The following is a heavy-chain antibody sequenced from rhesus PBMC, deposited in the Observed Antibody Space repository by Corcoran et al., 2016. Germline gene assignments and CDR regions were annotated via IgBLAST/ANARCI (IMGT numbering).Heavy chain of an antibody. Sequence: QVQLQESGPGLVKPSETLSLTCAVSGGSIRSGYYYCSWIRQPPGKGLEWIVYITYSWSTSDKPTLKSRGTISRYTSKNQFSLKLSSVTAADTAVYYCARYDSGYSDYWGQGVLVTVSS. CDR1: GGSIRSGYYY. CDR2: ITYSWST. D-gene: IGHD3-28*01. J-gene: IGHJ4*01. V-gene: IGHV4-122*02. CDR3: ARYDSGYSDY.